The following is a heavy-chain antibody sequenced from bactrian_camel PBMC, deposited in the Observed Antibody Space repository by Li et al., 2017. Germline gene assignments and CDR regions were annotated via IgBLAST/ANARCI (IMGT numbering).Heavy chain of an antibody. CDR1: GFTFSSTF. D-gene: IGHD6*01. CDR3: AADSSSWYHYYY. J-gene: IGHJ4*01. Sequence: QLVESGGGSVHPGGTLRLSCTTSGFTFSSTFMSWVRQAPGKGPEWVSGIYSDGSITLYTASVKGRFTISKDVAKNTLYLQMNSLKSDDTAMYFCAADSSSWYHYYYWGRGTQVTVS. V-gene: IGHV3S7*01. CDR2: IYSDGSIT.